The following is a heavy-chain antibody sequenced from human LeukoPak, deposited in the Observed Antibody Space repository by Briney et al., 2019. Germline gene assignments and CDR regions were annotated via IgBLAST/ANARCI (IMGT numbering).Heavy chain of an antibody. V-gene: IGHV3-9*01. D-gene: IGHD6-13*01. CDR3: AKDMTAAAGSIDY. Sequence: LGGSLRLSCAASGFTFDDYAMHWVRQATGKGLEWVSGISWNSGSIGYADSVKGRFTISRDNAKNSLYLQMNSLRAEDTALYYCAKDMTAAAGSIDYWGQGTLVTVSS. CDR1: GFTFDDYA. J-gene: IGHJ4*02. CDR2: ISWNSGSI.